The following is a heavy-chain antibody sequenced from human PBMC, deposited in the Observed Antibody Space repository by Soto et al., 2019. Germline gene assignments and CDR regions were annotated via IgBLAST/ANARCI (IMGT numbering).Heavy chain of an antibody. J-gene: IGHJ4*02. D-gene: IGHD6-13*01. V-gene: IGHV3-48*02. Sequence: GGSLRLSCTASGFTFSTHSMNWVRQAPGRGLEWVAYISSRSRTIYYADSVKGRFTVSRDNAKDSLYLQMDSLTNEDTAMYFCARDIRAYSTSWAFDYWGQGTPVTVSS. CDR3: ARDIRAYSTSWAFDY. CDR1: GFTFSTHS. CDR2: ISSRSRTI.